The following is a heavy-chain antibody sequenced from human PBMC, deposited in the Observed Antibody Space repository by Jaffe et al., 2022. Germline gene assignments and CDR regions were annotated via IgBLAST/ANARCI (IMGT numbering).Heavy chain of an antibody. CDR2: INPDGGNT. V-gene: IGHV1-46*03. CDR3: TRGYSGNADFDY. D-gene: IGHD5-12*01. Sequence: QVQLVQSGAAVKKPGASVKVSCKASGYTFTSHYIHWVRQTPGQGFEWMGIINPDGGNTHYAQKFQGRVTMTRDTSTTTLYMELSSLRSDDTALYYCTRGYSGNADFDYWGQGILVTVSS. CDR1: GYTFTSHY. J-gene: IGHJ4*02.